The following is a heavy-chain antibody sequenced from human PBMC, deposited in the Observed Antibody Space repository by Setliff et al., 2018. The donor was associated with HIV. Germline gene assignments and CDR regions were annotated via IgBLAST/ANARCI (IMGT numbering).Heavy chain of an antibody. CDR2: NTDGGDT. D-gene: IGHD2-2*01. V-gene: IGHV4-59*04. CDR3: ARGSSCSSFSCYLYYYYYYGVDV. Sequence: KPSETLSLTCTVSGGSIRSYYWSWIRQPPGKGLEWMGENTDGGDTAYNSSLQSRLTISLATSKRQFALKLHSMTAADTAVYYCARGSSCSSFSCYLYYYYYYGVDVWGPGTAFTVS. J-gene: IGHJ6*02. CDR1: GGSIRSYY.